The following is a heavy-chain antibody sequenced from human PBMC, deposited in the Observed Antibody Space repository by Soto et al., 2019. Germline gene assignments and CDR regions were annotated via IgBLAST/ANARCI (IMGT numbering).Heavy chain of an antibody. CDR2: IYYSGST. D-gene: IGHD6-13*01. V-gene: IGHV4-31*03. J-gene: IGHJ4*02. CDR3: ASSWPSGYSSSWYFDY. CDR1: CGSIIRGGYY. Sequence: SETLSLTYTVSCGSIIRGGYYWSWIRQHPGKGLEWIGYIYYSGSTYYNPSLKSRVTISVDTSKNQFSLKLSSVTAADTAVYYCASSWPSGYSSSWYFDYWGQGTLVTVSS.